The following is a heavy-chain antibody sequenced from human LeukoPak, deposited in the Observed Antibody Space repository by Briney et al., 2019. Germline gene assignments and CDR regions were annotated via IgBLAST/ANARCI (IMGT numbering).Heavy chain of an antibody. J-gene: IGHJ4*02. CDR2: INPNSGGT. Sequence: ASVKVSCKASGYTFTGYYMHWVRQAPGQGLEWMGWINPNSGGTNYAQKFQGRVTMTRDTSISTAYMELSRLRSDDTAVYYCARTRDYGGNSGTDYWGQGTLVTVSS. CDR1: GYTFTGYY. V-gene: IGHV1-2*02. D-gene: IGHD4-23*01. CDR3: ARTRDYGGNSGTDY.